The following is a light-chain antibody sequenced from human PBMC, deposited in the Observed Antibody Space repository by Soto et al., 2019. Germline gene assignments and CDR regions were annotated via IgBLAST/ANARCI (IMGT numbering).Light chain of an antibody. Sequence: QPVLTQPPSASGTPGQRVTISCSGSSSNIGSNTVNWYQQLPGTAPKLLIYSNNQRPSGVPDRFSGSKSGTSASLAISGLQSEDEADYYCAAWDDSLKEVFGTGTKLTVL. CDR1: SSNIGSNT. J-gene: IGLJ1*01. V-gene: IGLV1-44*01. CDR3: AAWDDSLKEV. CDR2: SNN.